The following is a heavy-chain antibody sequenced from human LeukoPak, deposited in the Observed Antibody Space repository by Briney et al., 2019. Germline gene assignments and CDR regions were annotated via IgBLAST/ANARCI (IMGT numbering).Heavy chain of an antibody. J-gene: IGHJ3*02. D-gene: IGHD3-22*01. CDR2: ISSSSSTI. CDR1: GFTFSSYE. Sequence: HPGGSLRLSCAASGFTFSSYEMNWVRQAPGKGLEWVSYISSSSSTIYYADSVKGRFTISRDNAKNSLYLQMNSLRAEDTAVYYCARDSNVRYYDAQGQVVAFDIWGQGTMVTVSS. V-gene: IGHV3-48*01. CDR3: ARDSNVRYYDAQGQVVAFDI.